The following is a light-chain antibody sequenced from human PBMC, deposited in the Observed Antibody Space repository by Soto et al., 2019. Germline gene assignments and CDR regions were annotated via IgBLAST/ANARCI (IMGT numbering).Light chain of an antibody. V-gene: IGLV2-23*01. J-gene: IGLJ1*01. CDR2: EGS. CDR1: SDDVGRYNL. Sequence: QSALTQPASVSGSPGQSITISCTGTSDDVGRYNLVSWYQQHPGKAPKFIIYEGSKRPSGVSNRFSGSKSGNTASLTISGLQAEDEADYYCCSYAGPRTYVFGTGTKVT. CDR3: CSYAGPRTYV.